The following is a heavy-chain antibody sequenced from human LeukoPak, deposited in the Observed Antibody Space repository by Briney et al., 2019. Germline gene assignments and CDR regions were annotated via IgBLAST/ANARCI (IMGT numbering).Heavy chain of an antibody. Sequence: GGSLRLSCTASGFTFSSFWMSWVRQAPGKGLEWVANIKQDGSEKNYVGSVKGRFTISRDNANNSLYLQMNSLRAEDTAVYYCARDYSSSWYVLDYWGQGTLVTVSS. CDR1: GFTFSSFW. D-gene: IGHD6-13*01. CDR3: ARDYSSSWYVLDY. J-gene: IGHJ4*02. V-gene: IGHV3-7*03. CDR2: IKQDGSEK.